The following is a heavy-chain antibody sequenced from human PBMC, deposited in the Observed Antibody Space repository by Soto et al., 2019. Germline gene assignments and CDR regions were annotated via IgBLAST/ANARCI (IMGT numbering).Heavy chain of an antibody. V-gene: IGHV3-33*01. J-gene: IGHJ5*02. Sequence: QVQLVESGGGVVQPGRSPRLSCSASGFKFSNYGFHWVRQAPGKGLEWVAAIWPDGNIEHYLDAVKGRFTISRDNSNNTLSLQMNSLSPDDTAIYYCARAGIVATTQLGWFDPWGQGTLVIVSS. CDR2: IWPDGNIE. CDR1: GFKFSNYG. CDR3: ARAGIVATTQLGWFDP. D-gene: IGHD1-26*01.